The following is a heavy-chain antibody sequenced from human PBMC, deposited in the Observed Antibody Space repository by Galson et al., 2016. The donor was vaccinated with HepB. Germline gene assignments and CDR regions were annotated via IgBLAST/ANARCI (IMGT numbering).Heavy chain of an antibody. D-gene: IGHD6-19*01. CDR3: ARGPYSSSPHYYGMDV. Sequence: SLRLSCAASGFTFDDYAMHWVRQAPGKGLEWVSGINWNSGTIGYADSVKGRFKISRDNAKNSLYLQMNSLRGDDTALYYCARGPYSSSPHYYGMDVWGQGTTVTVSS. CDR1: GFTFDDYA. J-gene: IGHJ6*02. CDR2: INWNSGTI. V-gene: IGHV3-9*01.